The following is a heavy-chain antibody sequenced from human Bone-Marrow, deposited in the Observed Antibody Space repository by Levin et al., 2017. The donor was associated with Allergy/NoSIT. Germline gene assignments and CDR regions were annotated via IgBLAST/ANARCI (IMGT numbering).Heavy chain of an antibody. CDR3: ARGPYSGNYWEAEY. Sequence: GGSLRLSCAVSGFTVNTNYMTWVRQAPGKGLEWVSAIYGGGSTYYADSVQGRFTISRDNANNTLYLQMTTLRAEDTALYFCARGPYSGNYWEAEYWGQGILVTVSS. CDR1: GFTVNTNY. J-gene: IGHJ4*02. CDR2: IYGGGST. D-gene: IGHD5-12*01. V-gene: IGHV3-66*01.